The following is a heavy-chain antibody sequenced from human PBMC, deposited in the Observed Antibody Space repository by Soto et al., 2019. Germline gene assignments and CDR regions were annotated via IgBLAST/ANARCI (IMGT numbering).Heavy chain of an antibody. CDR1: GFTFSRYA. Sequence: EVQLLESGGHLVQPGGSLRLSCAASGFTFSRYAMSWVRQAPGRGLDWVSGITGSGSITYYAASVKGRFTISRDHSKNTVYLQRNSLRAEDTALYYCARDVGGSGWHDNAFDIWGQGTMVTVSS. J-gene: IGHJ3*02. D-gene: IGHD6-19*01. V-gene: IGHV3-23*01. CDR2: ITGSGSIT. CDR3: ARDVGGSGWHDNAFDI.